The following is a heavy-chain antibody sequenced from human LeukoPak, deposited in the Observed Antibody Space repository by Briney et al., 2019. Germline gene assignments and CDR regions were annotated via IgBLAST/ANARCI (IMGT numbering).Heavy chain of an antibody. V-gene: IGHV3-30*18. CDR3: AKDYYGSGSYPYYFDY. CDR1: GFTFSSYG. CDR2: ISYDGSNK. D-gene: IGHD3-10*01. Sequence: GRSLRLSCTAPGFTFSSYGMHWVRQAPGKGLEWVAVISYDGSNKYYADSVKGRFTISRDNSKNTLYLQMNSLRAEDTAVYYCAKDYYGSGSYPYYFDYWGQGTLVTVSS. J-gene: IGHJ4*02.